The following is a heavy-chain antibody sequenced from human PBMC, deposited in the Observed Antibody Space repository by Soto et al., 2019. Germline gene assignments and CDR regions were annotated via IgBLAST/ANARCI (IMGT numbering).Heavy chain of an antibody. V-gene: IGHV4-31*03. CDR2: MFYSGST. D-gene: IGHD5-12*01. Sequence: PXETLSLTCTVAGASISSGRSYWSWIRQHPGKGLEWIGYMFYSGSTYYHPSLKSRVNISADTSKNQFSLRLTSVTPADTAVYYCARDNGYGHFDQWGQGPLVTVSS. CDR1: GASISSGRSY. CDR3: ARDNGYGHFDQ. J-gene: IGHJ4*02.